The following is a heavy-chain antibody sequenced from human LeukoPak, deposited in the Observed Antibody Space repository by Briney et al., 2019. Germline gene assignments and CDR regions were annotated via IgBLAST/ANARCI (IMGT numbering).Heavy chain of an antibody. CDR2: IGISSGNT. CDR3: ARDHRYAFDN. V-gene: IGHV3-48*01. Sequence: GGSLRLPCAASGFNFIDYSMNWVRQAPGKGLEWISYIGISSGNTKYADSVKGRFTISGDKARNSLYLQMNSLRVEDTAVYYCARDHRYAFDNWGHGTLVTVSS. CDR1: GFNFIDYS. J-gene: IGHJ4*01. D-gene: IGHD5-12*01.